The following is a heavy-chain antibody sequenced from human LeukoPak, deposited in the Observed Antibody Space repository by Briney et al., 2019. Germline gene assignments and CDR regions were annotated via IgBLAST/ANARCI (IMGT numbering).Heavy chain of an antibody. D-gene: IGHD6-19*01. CDR2: IYSGGDT. CDR3: AKERNLEIAVAGTIFDY. CDR1: GFTVNTKY. Sequence: GGSLRLSCAASGFTVNTKYMSWVRQAPGKGLEWVSVIYSGGDTYYADSVKGRFTISRDNSKNMIYLEMSSLKAEDTAVYYCAKERNLEIAVAGTIFDYWGQGTLVTVSS. V-gene: IGHV3-66*01. J-gene: IGHJ4*02.